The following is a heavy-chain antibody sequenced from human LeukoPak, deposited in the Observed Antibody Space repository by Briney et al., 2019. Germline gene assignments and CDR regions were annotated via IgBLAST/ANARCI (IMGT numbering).Heavy chain of an antibody. Sequence: ASVKVSCKASGYTFTSYAMHWVRQAHGQRLEWMGWINAGNGNTKYSQKFQGRVTITRDTSASTAYMELSSLRSEDTAVYYCARGTNPITMVRGVTNWFDPWGQGTLVTVSS. D-gene: IGHD3-10*01. CDR2: INAGNGNT. CDR3: ARGTNPITMVRGVTNWFDP. CDR1: GYTFTSYA. J-gene: IGHJ5*02. V-gene: IGHV1-3*01.